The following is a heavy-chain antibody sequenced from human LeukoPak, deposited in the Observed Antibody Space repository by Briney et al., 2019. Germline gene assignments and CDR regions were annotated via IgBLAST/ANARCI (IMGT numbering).Heavy chain of an antibody. CDR1: GFTFSSYA. D-gene: IGHD5-18*01. CDR3: AKDLQLWHYFDY. J-gene: IGHJ4*02. Sequence: GGTLRLSCAASGFTFSSYAMSWVRQAPGKGLEWVSAISGSGGSTYYADSVKGRFTISRDNSKNTLYLQMNSLRAEDTAVYYCAKDLQLWHYFDYWGQGTLVTVSS. CDR2: ISGSGGST. V-gene: IGHV3-23*01.